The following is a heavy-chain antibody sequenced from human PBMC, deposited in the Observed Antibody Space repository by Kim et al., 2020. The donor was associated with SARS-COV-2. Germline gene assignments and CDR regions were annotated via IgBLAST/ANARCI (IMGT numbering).Heavy chain of an antibody. D-gene: IGHD4-4*01. V-gene: IGHV4-34*01. Sequence: SETLSLTCAVYRGSFSGYDWSWIRKSPRTGQDWIGEINHGGSTNYYPTFTSRATISIDTSADQFSLRLSSVTVADTAVYYCARGLHSPVNYYYMDVWGQGTPVTVSS. J-gene: IGHJ6*03. CDR2: INHGGST. CDR3: ARGLHSPVNYYYMDV. CDR1: RGSFSGYD.